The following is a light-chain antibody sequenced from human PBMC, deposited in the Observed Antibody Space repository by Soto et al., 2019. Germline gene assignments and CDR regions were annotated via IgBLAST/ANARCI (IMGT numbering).Light chain of an antibody. V-gene: IGKV1-5*01. CDR2: DAS. CDR3: QHYNSYSEA. Sequence: DIQKTQSPSNLSASVGDRVTITCRASQNINDYLAWYQQKPGKSPKVLIYDASTLDTGVPSRFSGSGSGTEFTLTISSLQPDDFATYYCQHYNSYSEAFGQGTKVDIK. CDR1: QNINDY. J-gene: IGKJ1*01.